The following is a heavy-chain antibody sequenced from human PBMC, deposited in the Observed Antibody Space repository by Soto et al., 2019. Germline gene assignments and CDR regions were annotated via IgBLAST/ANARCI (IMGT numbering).Heavy chain of an antibody. CDR1: GYISGHYG. CDR3: ARAGDQWDQGFCDN. V-gene: IGHV1-18*01. D-gene: IGHD1-26*01. CDR2: ISAHRGHT. J-gene: IGHJ4*02. Sequence: QVQLVQSAPELTKPGASVKVSCRVSGYISGHYGISWVRLRPGQGLEWMGWISAHRGHTNYAHKFRGRVTMTTDPSTATVSMELTNLLSDDTAVYFCARAGDQWDQGFCDNWGQGTLVTVSS.